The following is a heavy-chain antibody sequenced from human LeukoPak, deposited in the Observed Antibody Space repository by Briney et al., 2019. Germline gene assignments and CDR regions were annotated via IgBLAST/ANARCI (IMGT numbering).Heavy chain of an antibody. CDR2: IVVGSGNT. Sequence: GTSVRVSCKASGFSYSNSAMQWVRQARGQRLEWIGWIVVGSGNTNYAQKFKERVTITRDMSTSTAYMELNSLRSEDTAVYYCAATVDYCSGGSCYNYYYGMDVWGQGTTVTVSS. CDR1: GFSYSNSA. V-gene: IGHV1-58*02. D-gene: IGHD2-15*01. CDR3: AATVDYCSGGSCYNYYYGMDV. J-gene: IGHJ6*02.